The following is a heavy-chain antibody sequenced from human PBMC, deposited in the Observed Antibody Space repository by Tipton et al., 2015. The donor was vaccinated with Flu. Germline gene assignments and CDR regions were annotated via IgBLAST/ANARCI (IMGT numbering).Heavy chain of an antibody. CDR2: VYYSGST. CDR3: ARGEPLKGVHY. CDR1: GGSVSSYY. V-gene: IGHV4-59*02. J-gene: IGHJ4*02. Sequence: TLSLTCTVSGGSVSSYYWSWIRQPPGKGLEWIGYVYYSGSTNYNPSLKSRVTISVDTSKNQFSLKLSSVTAADTAVYYCARGEPLKGVHYWGQGTLVTVSS. D-gene: IGHD1-14*01.